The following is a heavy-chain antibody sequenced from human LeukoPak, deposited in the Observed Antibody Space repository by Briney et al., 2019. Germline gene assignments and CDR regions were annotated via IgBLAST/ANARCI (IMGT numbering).Heavy chain of an antibody. V-gene: IGHV3-7*01. CDR2: IKHDGSAK. D-gene: IGHD4-17*01. J-gene: IGHJ5*02. CDR3: ARELAVRWFAP. Sequence: GSLRIPCAASGFPFNSYWMSWVRQDPGKGREWVANIKHDGSAKYYVDSVKGRFTISRDNAKNSLYLQMNSLRAEDTAVYYCARELAVRWFAPGGQGTLVTAS. CDR1: GFPFNSYW.